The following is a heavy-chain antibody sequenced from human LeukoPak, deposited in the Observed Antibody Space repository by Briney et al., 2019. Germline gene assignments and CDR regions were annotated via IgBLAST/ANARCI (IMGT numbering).Heavy chain of an antibody. V-gene: IGHV3-74*01. J-gene: IGHJ4*02. CDR1: GFTFSSYW. D-gene: IGHD3-10*01. Sequence: GGSLRLSCAASGFTFSSYWMHWVRQAPGKGLVWVSRINSDGSSTSYADSVKGRFTISRDNAKNSLYLQMSSLRAEDTAVYYCARDLGSVRNTYDYWGQGALVTVSS. CDR3: ARDLGSVRNTYDY. CDR2: INSDGSST.